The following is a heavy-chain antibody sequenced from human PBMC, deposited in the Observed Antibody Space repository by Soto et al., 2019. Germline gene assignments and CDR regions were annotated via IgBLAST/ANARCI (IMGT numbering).Heavy chain of an antibody. CDR3: AREGGGITIFGVATPNAFDP. CDR2: MNPNSGNT. D-gene: IGHD3-3*01. V-gene: IGHV1-8*01. Sequence: ASVKVSCKASGYTFTSYDINWVRQATGQGLEWMGWMNPNSGNTGYAQKFQGRVTMTRNTSISTAYMELSSLRSEDTAVYYCAREGGGITIFGVATPNAFDPWGQGTLVTVSS. CDR1: GYTFTSYD. J-gene: IGHJ5*02.